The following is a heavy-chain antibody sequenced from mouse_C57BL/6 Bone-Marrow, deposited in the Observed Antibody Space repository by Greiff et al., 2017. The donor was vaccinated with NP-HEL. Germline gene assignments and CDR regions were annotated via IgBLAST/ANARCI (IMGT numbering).Heavy chain of an antibody. V-gene: IGHV1-53*01. Sequence: QVQLQQPGTELVKPGASVKLSCKASGYTFTSYWMHWVKQRPGQGLEWIGNINPSNGGPNYNEKFQSKATLTVDKSSSTAYMQLSSLTSEDSAVYYCARGDSYDGYHREMDYWGQGTSVTVSS. D-gene: IGHD2-3*01. CDR3: ARGDSYDGYHREMDY. J-gene: IGHJ4*01. CDR1: GYTFTSYW. CDR2: INPSNGGP.